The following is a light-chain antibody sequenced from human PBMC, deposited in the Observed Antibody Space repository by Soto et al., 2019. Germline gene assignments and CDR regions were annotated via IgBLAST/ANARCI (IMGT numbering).Light chain of an antibody. V-gene: IGKV2-30*02. Sequence: DVVMTQSPLSLPVTLGQPASISCRSSQSLLHSDGNTYLNWFQQRPGQSPRRLIYRVSNRDSGGTDRFSGSGSGTDFTLKISRVEAEDVGVYYCMQGTHWPPWTFGQGTKVEIK. CDR2: RVS. CDR1: QSLLHSDGNTY. J-gene: IGKJ1*01. CDR3: MQGTHWPPWT.